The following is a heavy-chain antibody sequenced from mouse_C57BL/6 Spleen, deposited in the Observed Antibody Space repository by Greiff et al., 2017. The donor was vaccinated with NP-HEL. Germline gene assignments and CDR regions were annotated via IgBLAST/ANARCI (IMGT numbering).Heavy chain of an antibody. CDR1: GYAFSSYW. V-gene: IGHV1-80*01. J-gene: IGHJ1*03. CDR3: ARMVTTVVRYFDV. CDR2: IYPGDGDT. D-gene: IGHD1-1*01. Sequence: QVQLQQSGAELVKPGASVKISCKASGYAFSSYWMNWVKQRPGKGLEWIGQIYPGDGDTNYNGKFKGKATLTADKSSSTAYMQLSSLTSEDSAVYFCARMVTTVVRYFDVWGTGTTVTVSS.